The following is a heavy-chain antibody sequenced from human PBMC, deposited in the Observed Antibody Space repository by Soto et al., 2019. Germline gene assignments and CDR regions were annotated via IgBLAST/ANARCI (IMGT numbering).Heavy chain of an antibody. CDR3: ARYSNNWFQTEGMDV. CDR2: IYYSGST. Sequence: SETLSLTCTVSDGSVSSGSYYWSWIRQPPGKGLEWIGYIYYSGSTNYNPSLKSRVTISVDTSKNQFSLKLSSVTAADTAIYYCARYSNNWFQTEGMDVWGQGTTVTVSS. V-gene: IGHV4-61*01. J-gene: IGHJ6*02. D-gene: IGHD6-13*01. CDR1: DGSVSSGSYY.